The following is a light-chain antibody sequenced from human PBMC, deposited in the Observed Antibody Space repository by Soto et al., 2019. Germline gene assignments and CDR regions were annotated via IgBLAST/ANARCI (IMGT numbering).Light chain of an antibody. CDR2: DAS. J-gene: IGKJ5*01. CDR1: QSISSW. V-gene: IGKV1-5*01. CDR3: QQLNSFPIT. Sequence: DIPITQSPSTVSASVGDRVTITCRASQSISSWLAWYQQKLGRAPRLLIYDASSLESGVPSRFSGSGSGTEFTLTISSLQPDDFATYYCQQLNSFPITFGQGTRLEI.